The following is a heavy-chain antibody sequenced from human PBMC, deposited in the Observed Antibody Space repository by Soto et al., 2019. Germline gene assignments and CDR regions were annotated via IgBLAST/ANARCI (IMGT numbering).Heavy chain of an antibody. J-gene: IGHJ4*02. V-gene: IGHV3-30-3*01. CDR1: GCTVTSYA. CDR3: ARLSVALKRLLYEDGGY. Sequence: QVQLVESGGGVVQPGTSLRLACVASGCTVTSYAMHWVRKSPGKGLVWVAGMSGDGDNKVYSDSVKGRFTITRDTSKSTRYLPMDGLRFESPAVYNCARLSVALKRLLYEDGGYCGQGILVIVSS. D-gene: IGHD2-8*01. CDR2: MSGDGDNK.